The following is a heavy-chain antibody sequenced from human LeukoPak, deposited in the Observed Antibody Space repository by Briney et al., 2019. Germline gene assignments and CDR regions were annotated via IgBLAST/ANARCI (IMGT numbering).Heavy chain of an antibody. CDR1: GYTFTGYY. V-gene: IGHV1-2*02. CDR2: INPNSGGT. CDR3: ARESDYDFWSGYIWFDP. D-gene: IGHD3-3*01. Sequence: ASVKVSCKASGYTFTGYYMHWVRQAPGQGLAWMGWINPNSGGTNYAQKFQGRVTMTRDTSISTAYMELSRLRSDDTAVYYCARESDYDFWSGYIWFDPWGQGTLVTVSS. J-gene: IGHJ5*02.